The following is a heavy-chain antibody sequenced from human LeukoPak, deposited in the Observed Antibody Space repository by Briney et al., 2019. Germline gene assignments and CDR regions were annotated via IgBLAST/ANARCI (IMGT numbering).Heavy chain of an antibody. CDR1: GFIFSSYA. CDR3: ARGMGYTSRFDY. V-gene: IGHV3-23*01. D-gene: IGHD6-13*01. Sequence: QPGGSLRLSCAASGFIFSSYAMSWVRQAPGKGLEWVSALGGSGINTYYADSVKGRFTISRDNSKNTLYLQMNSLRAEDTAVYYCARGMGYTSRFDYWGQGTLVTVSS. J-gene: IGHJ4*02. CDR2: LGGSGINT.